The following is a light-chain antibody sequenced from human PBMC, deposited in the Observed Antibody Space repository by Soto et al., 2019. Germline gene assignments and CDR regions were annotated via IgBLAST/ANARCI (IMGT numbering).Light chain of an antibody. J-gene: IGLJ3*02. CDR1: SSDVGGYNY. V-gene: IGLV2-8*01. CDR3: NSYAGSNNLV. CDR2: EVS. Sequence: QSALTQPPSASGSPGQSVTISCTGTSSDVGGYNYVSWYQHHPGKAPKVMIYEVSKRPSGVPDRFSGSKSGNTASLTVSGLQGEDEADYYCNSYAGSNNLVFGGGTQLTGL.